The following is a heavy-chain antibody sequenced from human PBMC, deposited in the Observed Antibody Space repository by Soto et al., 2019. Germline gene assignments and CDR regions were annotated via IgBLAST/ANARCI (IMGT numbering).Heavy chain of an antibody. D-gene: IGHD2-15*01. J-gene: IGHJ6*02. CDR1: GYSFTSYW. Sequence: PGESLKISCQGSGYSFTSYWIGWVRQMPGKGLEWMGIIYPGDSDTRYSPSFQGQVTISADKSISTAYLQWSSLKASDTAMYYCARHKTAATYYYYYGMDAWGQGTTVTVSS. CDR3: ARHKTAATYYYYYGMDA. V-gene: IGHV5-51*01. CDR2: IYPGDSDT.